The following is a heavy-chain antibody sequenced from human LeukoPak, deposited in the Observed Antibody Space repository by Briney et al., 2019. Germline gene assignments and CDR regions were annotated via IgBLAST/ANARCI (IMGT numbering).Heavy chain of an antibody. Sequence: GGSLRLSCAASGFTFDDYAMHWVGQAPRKGLEWVSLISGDGGSTYYADSVKGRFTISRDNSKNSLYLQMNSLRTEDNALYYCAKVEYDFWSGPYDYWGQGTLVTVSS. CDR3: AKVEYDFWSGPYDY. J-gene: IGHJ4*02. D-gene: IGHD3-3*01. CDR2: ISGDGGST. CDR1: GFTFDDYA. V-gene: IGHV3-43*02.